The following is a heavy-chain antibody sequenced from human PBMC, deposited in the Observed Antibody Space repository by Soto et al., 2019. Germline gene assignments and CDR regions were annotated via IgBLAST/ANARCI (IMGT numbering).Heavy chain of an antibody. CDR3: AKDCSSTSCHIDY. D-gene: IGHD2-2*01. V-gene: IGHV3-23*01. CDR2: ISGSGGST. CDR1: GFTFNTHA. Sequence: PGGSLRLSCAASGFTFNTHAMSWVRQAPGKGLEWVSVISGSGGSTNYADSVKGRFTISRDNSKNTLYLQVNSLRAEDTAVYYCAKDCSSTSCHIDYWGKGPLVTVSS. J-gene: IGHJ4*02.